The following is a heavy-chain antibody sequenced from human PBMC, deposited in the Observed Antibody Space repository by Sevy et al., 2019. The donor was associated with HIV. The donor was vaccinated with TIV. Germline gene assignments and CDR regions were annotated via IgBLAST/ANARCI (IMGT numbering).Heavy chain of an antibody. CDR1: GYTLTQLS. J-gene: IGHJ4*02. CDR2: FDPEDGEI. CDR3: ETTKDYYDSSASPFDY. V-gene: IGHV1-24*01. Sequence: ASVKVSCKVSGYTLTQLSMHWVRQAPGKGLEWMGSFDPEDGEILYAQKFQGRVTMTEDTSTDTAYMELSSLRSEDTAVYYCETTKDYYDSSASPFDYWGQGTLVTVSS. D-gene: IGHD3-22*01.